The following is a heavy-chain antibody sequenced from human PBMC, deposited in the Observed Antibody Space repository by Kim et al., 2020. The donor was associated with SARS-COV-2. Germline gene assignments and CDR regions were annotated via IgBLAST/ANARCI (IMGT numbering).Heavy chain of an antibody. Sequence: GGSLRLSCAASGFTFDDYAMHWVRQAPGKGLEWVSGISWNSGSIGYADSVKGRFTISRDNAKNSLYLQMNSLRAEDTALYYCAKTGDRYYYYGMDVWGQGTTVTV. V-gene: IGHV3-9*01. J-gene: IGHJ6*02. D-gene: IGHD7-27*01. CDR3: AKTGDRYYYYGMDV. CDR1: GFTFDDYA. CDR2: ISWNSGSI.